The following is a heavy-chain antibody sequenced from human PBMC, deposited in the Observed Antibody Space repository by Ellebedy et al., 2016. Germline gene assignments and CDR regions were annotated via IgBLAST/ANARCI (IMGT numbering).Heavy chain of an antibody. D-gene: IGHD3-3*01. CDR3: ARDGSEWSRDH. J-gene: IGHJ4*02. CDR2: IVFSGTAT. Sequence: GESLKISCAASGFTFNIAGMTWVRQAPGKGLEWVATIVFSGTATYYSDSVKGRFIISRDNAKNSLFLQMNSLGVEDTAVYYCARDGSEWSRDHWGQGTLVTVSS. V-gene: IGHV3-21*01. CDR1: GFTFNIAG.